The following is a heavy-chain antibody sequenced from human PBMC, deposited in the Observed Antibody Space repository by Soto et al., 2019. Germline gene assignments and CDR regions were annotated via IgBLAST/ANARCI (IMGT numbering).Heavy chain of an antibody. D-gene: IGHD6-13*01. CDR3: ARDRYSSKSGDAFDI. CDR1: GFTFSSYS. V-gene: IGHV3-48*01. J-gene: IGHJ3*02. Sequence: GGSLRLSCAASGFTFSSYSMNWVRQAPGKGLEWVSYISSSSSTIYYADSVKGRFTISRDNAKNSLYLQMNSLRAEDTAVYYCARDRYSSKSGDAFDIWGQGTMVTVSS. CDR2: ISSSSSTI.